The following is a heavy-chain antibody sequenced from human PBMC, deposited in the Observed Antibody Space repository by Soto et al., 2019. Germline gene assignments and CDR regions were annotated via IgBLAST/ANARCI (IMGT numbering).Heavy chain of an antibody. CDR1: GYTFASYD. V-gene: IGHV1-8*01. Sequence: ASVKVCCEASGYTFASYDIDWVRQATGQGLEWMGWMNPNSGNTGYAQKLQGRVTMTTDTSTSTAYMELRSLRSDDTAVYYCALYCILTGSNWFDPWAQGTLVAVSA. CDR2: MNPNSGNT. CDR3: ALYCILTGSNWFDP. D-gene: IGHD3-9*01. J-gene: IGHJ5*02.